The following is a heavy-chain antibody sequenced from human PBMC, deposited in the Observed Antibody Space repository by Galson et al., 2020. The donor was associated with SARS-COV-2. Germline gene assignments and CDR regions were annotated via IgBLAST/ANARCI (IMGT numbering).Heavy chain of an antibody. CDR1: GYSFSSYC. J-gene: IGHJ4*02. D-gene: IGHD5-18*01. CDR2: INAYNGNT. Sequence: ASVKVSCKASGYSFSSYCVTWVRQAPGQGLEWVGWINAYNGNTDHAPKLQGRVTMTIDTSTSTAYMELRSLRSNDTAVYYCARDRTAMVVDCWGQGTLVTVSS. V-gene: IGHV1-18*04. CDR3: ARDRTAMVVDC.